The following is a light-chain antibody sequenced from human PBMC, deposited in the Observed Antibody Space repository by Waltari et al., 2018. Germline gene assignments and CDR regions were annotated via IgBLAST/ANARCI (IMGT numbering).Light chain of an antibody. CDR1: SSDVCGYNY. J-gene: IGLJ2*01. CDR2: DVS. V-gene: IGLV2-11*01. Sequence: QSALTQPRSVSGSPGQSVTISCTGTSSDVCGYNYGSWYQQHPGKAPKLMIYDVSKRPSGVPDRFSGSKSGNPASLTISGLQAEDEADYSCCSYAARSVVFGGGTKLTVL. CDR3: CSYAARSVV.